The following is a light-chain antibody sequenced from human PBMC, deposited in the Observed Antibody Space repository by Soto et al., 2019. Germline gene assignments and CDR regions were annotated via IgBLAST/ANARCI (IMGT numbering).Light chain of an antibody. Sequence: EILMTQSPATLSVSPWERATLSCRASQSVSSNLSWYQQKPGQAPRLLIYGASTRATGIPARFSGTGSGTDFTLTVSSLQSEDFAVYYCQQYDNWPQTFGQGTKVDNK. V-gene: IGKV3-15*01. CDR2: GAS. J-gene: IGKJ1*01. CDR3: QQYDNWPQT. CDR1: QSVSSN.